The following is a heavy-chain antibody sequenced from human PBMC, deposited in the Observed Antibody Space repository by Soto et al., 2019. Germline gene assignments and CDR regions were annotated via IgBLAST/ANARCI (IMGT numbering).Heavy chain of an antibody. CDR2: TYYRSKWYY. J-gene: IGHJ4*01. V-gene: IGHV6-1*01. D-gene: IGHD1-26*01. CDR3: ARGEQYSGRIFDY. Sequence: SRTLSLTCAMTVDSVSGNSAGWSWVRQSPSRGLEWLGRTYYRSKWYYEYAVSVRGRITINPDTSKNQYSLQLNSVTPEDTAVYFCARGEQYSGRIFDYWGQGTLVTVSS. CDR1: VDSVSGNSAG.